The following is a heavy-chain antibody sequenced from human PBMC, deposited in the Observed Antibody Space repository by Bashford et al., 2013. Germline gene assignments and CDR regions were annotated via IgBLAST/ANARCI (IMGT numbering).Heavy chain of an antibody. J-gene: IGHJ4*02. Sequence: RPLLYSSETLSLTCTVSGGSISSYYWSWIRQPPGKGLEYIGYIHYGGSTNYSPSLKSRVTISIDTSKNQFSLKLSSVTAADTAVYYCARDRRIAARPRGLGLDYWGQGTLVTVSS. CDR3: ARDRRIAARPRGLGLDY. D-gene: IGHD6-6*01. CDR2: IHYGGST. CDR1: GGSISSYY. V-gene: IGHV4-59*12.